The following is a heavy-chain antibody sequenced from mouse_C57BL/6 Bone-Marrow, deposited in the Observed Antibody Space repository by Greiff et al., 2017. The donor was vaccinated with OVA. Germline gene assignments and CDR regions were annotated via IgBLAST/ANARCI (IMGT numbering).Heavy chain of an antibody. V-gene: IGHV7-3*01. Sequence: EVKLMESGGGLVQPGGSLSLSCAASGFTFTDYYMSWVRQPPGKALEWLGFIRNKANGYTTEYSASVKGRFTISRDNSQSILYLQMNALRAEDSATYYCARYTDEDDYWGQGTTLTVSS. CDR3: ARYTDEDDY. J-gene: IGHJ2*01. CDR1: GFTFTDYY. CDR2: IRNKANGYTT.